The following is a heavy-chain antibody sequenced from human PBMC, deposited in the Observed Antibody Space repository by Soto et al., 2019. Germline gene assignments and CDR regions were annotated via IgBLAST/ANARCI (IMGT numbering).Heavy chain of an antibody. CDR1: VGTFNTYA. J-gene: IGHJ4*02. V-gene: IGHV1-69*19. CDR3: AREVQVHTPAFVY. Sequence: QVQLVQSGAEMKKPGSSVKVSCQSSVGTFNTYAMNWVRQAPGQGPEWMGDIYPMFGAANYAPKFQGRVTITADEATGTSYMQLSSLTSEDTALYFCAREVQVHTPAFVYWGQGTLVTVSS. CDR2: IYPMFGAA. D-gene: IGHD3-10*01.